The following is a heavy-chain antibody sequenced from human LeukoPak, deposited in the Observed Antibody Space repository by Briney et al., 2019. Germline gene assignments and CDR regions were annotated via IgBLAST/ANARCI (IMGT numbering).Heavy chain of an antibody. CDR2: IIPIFGTA. Sequence: SVTVSFTASGGTFSSYAISWVRQAPGQGLEWMGGIIPIFGTANYAQKFQGRVTITADESTSTAYMELSSLRSEDTAVYYCASPYYYGSGSLIAVDDYWGQGTLVTVSS. J-gene: IGHJ4*02. CDR3: ASPYYYGSGSLIAVDDY. V-gene: IGHV1-69*13. CDR1: GGTFSSYA. D-gene: IGHD3-10*01.